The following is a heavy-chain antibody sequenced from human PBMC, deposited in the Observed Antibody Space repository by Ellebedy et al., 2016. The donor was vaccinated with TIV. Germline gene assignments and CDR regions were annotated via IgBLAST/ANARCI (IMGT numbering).Heavy chain of an antibody. D-gene: IGHD2/OR15-2a*01. CDR3: ATSLSALEP. CDR1: GYNFTHYL. J-gene: IGHJ5*02. CDR2: IWPGGSDT. V-gene: IGHV5-51*01. Sequence: GESLKISCQASGYNFTHYLIAWVRQMPGKGLEFMGIIWPGGSDTKYSPSFQGQVTISVDKSINTTYLQWNSLKASDTAMYYCATSLSALEPWGQGTLVTVSS.